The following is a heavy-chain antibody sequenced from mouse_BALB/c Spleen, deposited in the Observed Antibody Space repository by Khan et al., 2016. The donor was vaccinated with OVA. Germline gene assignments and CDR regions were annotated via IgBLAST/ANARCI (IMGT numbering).Heavy chain of an antibody. Sequence: QVQLQQSGAELAQPGASVKMSCKASGYTFTSFWMHWVKQRPGQGLEWIGYINPTTGYTEYCQKFKDKATLTADKSSSTAYMQLRSLTSEDSAVYYCARFMITTNYAMDYWGQGTSVTVSS. V-gene: IGHV1-7*01. CDR1: GYTFTSFW. CDR3: ARFMITTNYAMDY. D-gene: IGHD2-4*01. J-gene: IGHJ4*01. CDR2: INPTTGYT.